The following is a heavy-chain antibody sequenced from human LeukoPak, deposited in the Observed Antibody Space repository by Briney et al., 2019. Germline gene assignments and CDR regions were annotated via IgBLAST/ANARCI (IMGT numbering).Heavy chain of an antibody. V-gene: IGHV4-61*02. J-gene: IGHJ4*02. Sequence: PSETLSLTFTVSGGSISSGSYYWSWIRQPAGKGLEWIGRIYTSGSTNYNPSLKSRVTISVDTSKNQFSLKLSSVTAADTAVYYCASYYDYVWGSYRYTVDYWGQGTLVTVSS. CDR2: IYTSGST. CDR1: GGSISSGSYY. CDR3: ASYYDYVWGSYRYTVDY. D-gene: IGHD3-16*02.